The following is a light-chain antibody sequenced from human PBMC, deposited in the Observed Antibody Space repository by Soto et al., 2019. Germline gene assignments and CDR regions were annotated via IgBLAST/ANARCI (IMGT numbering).Light chain of an antibody. CDR2: DVS. J-gene: IGLJ1*01. V-gene: IGLV2-11*01. CDR1: SNDVGGYNY. CDR3: CSYAGGSYV. Sequence: QSALTQPRSVSGSPGQSVTISCTGTSNDVGGYNYVSWYQHHPGKAPKLMIYDVSKRPSGVPDRFSGSKSGNTASLTISGIQAGDEADYYCCSYAGGSYVFGTGTKLTVL.